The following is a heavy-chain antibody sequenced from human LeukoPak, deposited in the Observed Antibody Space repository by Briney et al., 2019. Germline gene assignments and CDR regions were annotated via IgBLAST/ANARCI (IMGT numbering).Heavy chain of an antibody. CDR2: MNPNSGHT. J-gene: IGHJ6*03. CDR3: ARGRRYCTNGMCYSNYYYMDV. V-gene: IGHV1-8*01. Sequence: ASVKVSCKTSGYTFTSYDINWVRQATGQGLEWMGWMNPNSGHTGYAQKFQGRVTMTRNTSISTAYMELSSLRSGDTAVYYCARGRRYCTNGMCYSNYYYMDVWGKGTTVTVSS. D-gene: IGHD2-8*01. CDR1: GYTFTSYD.